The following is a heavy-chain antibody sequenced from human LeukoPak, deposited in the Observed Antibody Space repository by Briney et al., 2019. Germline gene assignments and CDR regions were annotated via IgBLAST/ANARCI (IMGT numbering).Heavy chain of an antibody. Sequence: SETLSLTCAVYGGSFSGYYWSWIRQPPGKGLEWIGEINHSGSTNYNPSLKSRVTISVDTSKNQFSLKLSSVTAADTAVYYCARASIAARRRWYDPWGQGTLVTVSS. CDR1: GGSFSGYY. CDR3: ARASIAARRRWYDP. CDR2: INHSGST. J-gene: IGHJ5*02. D-gene: IGHD6-6*01. V-gene: IGHV4-34*01.